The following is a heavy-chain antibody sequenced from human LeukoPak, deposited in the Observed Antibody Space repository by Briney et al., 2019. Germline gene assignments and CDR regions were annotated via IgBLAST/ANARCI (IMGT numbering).Heavy chain of an antibody. Sequence: GGSLRLSCAASGFTFSSYAMHWVRQAPGKGLEWVAVISYDGSNEYYADSVKGRFTISRDNSKNTLYLQMNSLRAEDTAVYYCDGGCSGGSCYEISDYWGQGTLVTVSS. CDR2: ISYDGSNE. D-gene: IGHD2-15*01. CDR3: DGGCSGGSCYEISDY. J-gene: IGHJ4*02. V-gene: IGHV3-30-3*01. CDR1: GFTFSSYA.